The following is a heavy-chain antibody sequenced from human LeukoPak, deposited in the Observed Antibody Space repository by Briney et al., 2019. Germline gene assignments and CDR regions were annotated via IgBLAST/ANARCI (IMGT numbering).Heavy chain of an antibody. Sequence: PSETLSLTCAVSGGSISSGGYSWRWIRQPPGKGLEWIGYIYHSGSTYYNPSLKSRVTISVDRSKNQFSLKLSSVIAADTAVYYCARRDDYRRSMDVWGQGTTVTVSS. CDR2: IYHSGST. D-gene: IGHD5-24*01. V-gene: IGHV4-30-2*01. CDR1: GGSISSGGYS. J-gene: IGHJ6*02. CDR3: ARRDDYRRSMDV.